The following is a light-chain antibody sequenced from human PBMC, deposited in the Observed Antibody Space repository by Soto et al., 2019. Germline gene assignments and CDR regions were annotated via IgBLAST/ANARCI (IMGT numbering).Light chain of an antibody. Sequence: EIVMTQSPATLSVSPGERATLSCRASQSVSSNLAWYQQKPGQAPRLLIYGASTSATGIPARFSGSGSGTEFTLPISSLQSEDFAVYYCQQYNNWPPVYTFGQGTKLEIK. CDR3: QQYNNWPPVYT. V-gene: IGKV3D-15*01. CDR1: QSVSSN. J-gene: IGKJ2*01. CDR2: GAS.